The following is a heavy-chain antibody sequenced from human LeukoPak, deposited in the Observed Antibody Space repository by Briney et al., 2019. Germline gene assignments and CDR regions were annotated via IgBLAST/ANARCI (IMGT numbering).Heavy chain of an antibody. CDR2: IDWDDDK. V-gene: IGHV2-70*01. Sequence: SGPALVKPTQTLTLTCTFSGFSLSTSGMCVSWIRQPPGKALEWLALIDWDDDKYYSTSLKTRLTISKDTSKNQVVLTMTNMDLVDTATYYCARIRASSGWYGVDYWGQGTLVTVSS. CDR3: ARIRASSGWYGVDY. D-gene: IGHD6-19*01. CDR1: GFSLSTSGMC. J-gene: IGHJ4*02.